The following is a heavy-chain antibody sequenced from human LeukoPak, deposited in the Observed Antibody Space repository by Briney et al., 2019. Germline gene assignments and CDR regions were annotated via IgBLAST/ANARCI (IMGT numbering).Heavy chain of an antibody. D-gene: IGHD6-19*01. CDR3: ARVAGHSSSGERDDY. V-gene: IGHV3-21*01. Sequence: AGGSLRLSCAASGFTFSTYSMNWVRQAPGKGLEWVSSISSDTSYIYYADSVKGRFTISRDNAKNSLYLQMNSLRAEDTAVYYCARVAGHSSSGERDDYWGQGALVTVSS. CDR1: GFTFSTYS. J-gene: IGHJ4*02. CDR2: ISSDTSYI.